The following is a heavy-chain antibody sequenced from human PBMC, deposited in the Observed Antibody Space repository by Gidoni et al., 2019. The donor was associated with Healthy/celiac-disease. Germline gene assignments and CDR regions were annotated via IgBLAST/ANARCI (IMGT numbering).Heavy chain of an antibody. J-gene: IGHJ6*03. CDR2: ISYDGSNK. CDR1: GFPFRSYG. CDR3: AKASPPDLEWLLYYYYYMDV. V-gene: IGHV3-30*18. D-gene: IGHD3-3*01. Sequence: QVQLVESGGGVVQPGRSLRLSCAASGFPFRSYGLHWVRQAPGKGLEWVAVISYDGSNKYYADSVKGRFTISRDNSKNTLYLQMNSLRAEDTAVYYCAKASPPDLEWLLYYYYYMDVWGKGTTVTVSS.